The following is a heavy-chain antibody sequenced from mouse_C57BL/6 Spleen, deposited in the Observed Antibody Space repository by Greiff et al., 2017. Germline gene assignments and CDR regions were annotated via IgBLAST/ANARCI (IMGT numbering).Heavy chain of an antibody. CDR1: GYTFTDYE. Sequence: QVQLQQSGAELVRPGASVTLSCKASGYTFTDYEMHWVKQTPVHGLEWIGAIDPETGGTAYNQKFKGKAILTAAKSSSTAYMELRSLTSEDSAVXFCTRSLLYDGFSMDYWGQGTSVTVSS. CDR3: TRSLLYDGFSMDY. D-gene: IGHD2-3*01. CDR2: IDPETGGT. V-gene: IGHV1-15*01. J-gene: IGHJ4*01.